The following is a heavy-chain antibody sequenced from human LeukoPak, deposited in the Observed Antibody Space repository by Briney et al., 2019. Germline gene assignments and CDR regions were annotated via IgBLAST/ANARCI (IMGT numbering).Heavy chain of an antibody. CDR3: ARELAYYDILTGPYYFDY. CDR1: GFTFSDYY. V-gene: IGHV3-11*01. D-gene: IGHD3-9*01. Sequence: GGSVRLSCAASGFTFSDYYMSWIRQAPGKGLEWVSYISSSGSTIYYADSVKGRFTISRDNAKNSLYLQMNSLRAEDTAVYYCARELAYYDILTGPYYFDYWGQGTLVTVSS. CDR2: ISSSGSTI. J-gene: IGHJ4*02.